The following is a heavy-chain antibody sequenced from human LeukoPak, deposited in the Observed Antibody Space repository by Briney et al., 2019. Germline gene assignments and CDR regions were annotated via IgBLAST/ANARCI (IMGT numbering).Heavy chain of an antibody. J-gene: IGHJ5*01. CDR2: INHSGST. CDR3: ARRSCSGGTCYESRGWFDS. CDR1: GGSFSGYY. V-gene: IGHV4-34*01. Sequence: KPSETLSLTCAVYGGSFSGYYWSWIRQPPGKGLEWIGEINHSGSTNYNPSLKSRVILSVDKSKNQFSLKLSSATAADTAVYYCARRSCSGGTCYESRGWFDSWGQGTLVTVSS. D-gene: IGHD2-15*01.